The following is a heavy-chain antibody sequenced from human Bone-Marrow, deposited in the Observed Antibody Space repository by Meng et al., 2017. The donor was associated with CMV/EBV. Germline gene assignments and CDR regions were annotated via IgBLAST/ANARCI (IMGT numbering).Heavy chain of an antibody. CDR3: AHRRGLPFMEWLLGPYFDY. V-gene: IGHV2-5*01. J-gene: IGHJ4*02. Sequence: SGPTLVKPTQTLTLTCTFSGFSLNTSGVSVGWIRQPPGKALEWLALIYWNDDKRYSPSLKSRLTITKDTSKNQVVLTMTNMDPVDTATYYCAHRRGLPFMEWLLGPYFDYWGQGTLVTVSS. D-gene: IGHD3-3*01. CDR2: IYWNDDK. CDR1: GFSLNTSGVS.